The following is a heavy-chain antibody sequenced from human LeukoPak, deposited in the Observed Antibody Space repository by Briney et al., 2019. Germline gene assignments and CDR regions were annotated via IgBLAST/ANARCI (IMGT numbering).Heavy chain of an antibody. CDR2: IYTSGST. D-gene: IGHD2-2*02. Sequence: PSETLSLTCTVSGGSISSGSYYWSWIRQPAGKGLEWIGRIYTSGSTNYNPSLKSRVTISVDTSKNQFSLKLSSVTAADTAVYYCARDLGCSSTSCYKGDWFDPWGQGTLVTVSS. CDR3: ARDLGCSSTSCYKGDWFDP. J-gene: IGHJ5*02. V-gene: IGHV4-61*02. CDR1: GGSISSGSYY.